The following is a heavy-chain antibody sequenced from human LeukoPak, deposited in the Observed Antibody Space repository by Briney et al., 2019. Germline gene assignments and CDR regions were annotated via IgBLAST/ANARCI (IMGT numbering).Heavy chain of an antibody. CDR3: ARESDSGGYRFDY. V-gene: IGHV3-48*04. J-gene: IGHJ4*02. D-gene: IGHD3-22*01. CDR1: GFTFSSYS. Sequence: GGSLRLSCAASGFTFSSYSMIWVRQAPEKGLEWVSYISTSGSTIYYADSAKGRFAISRDNAKNSLYLQMNSLRTEGTAVYYCARESDSGGYRFDYWGQGSLVTVSS. CDR2: ISTSGSTI.